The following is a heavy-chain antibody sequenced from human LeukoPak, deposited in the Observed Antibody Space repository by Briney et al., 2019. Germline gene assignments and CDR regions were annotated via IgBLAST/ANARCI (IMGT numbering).Heavy chain of an antibody. V-gene: IGHV4-4*07. CDR1: GGSLNFYY. Sequence: SETLSLTCTVSGGSLNFYYWSWIRQPAGKGLEWIGRIYISGTPDYNPSLKSRVTISLDTSKIQFSLKLTSVTAADTTVYYCVRLWLGERPPDYWGQGTLVTVSS. CDR3: VRLWLGERPPDY. J-gene: IGHJ4*02. D-gene: IGHD3-10*01. CDR2: IYISGTP.